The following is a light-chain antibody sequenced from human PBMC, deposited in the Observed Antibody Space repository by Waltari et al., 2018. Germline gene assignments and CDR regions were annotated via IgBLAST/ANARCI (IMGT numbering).Light chain of an antibody. CDR1: ELPRKY. J-gene: IGLJ1*01. Sequence: YELTQPPSVSVSPGQTARITCSGHELPRKYAYWFQQKSGQAPRLVIYEDTKRPSGIPERFSGSSSGTVATLTITRAQVDDEADYYCYSSDSTGLRVFGGGTTVVVL. CDR3: YSSDSTGLRV. V-gene: IGLV3-10*01. CDR2: EDT.